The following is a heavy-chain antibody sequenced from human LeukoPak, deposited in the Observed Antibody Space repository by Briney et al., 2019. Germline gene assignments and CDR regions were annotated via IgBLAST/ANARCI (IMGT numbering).Heavy chain of an antibody. CDR3: ARDRSIIPQYYFDY. D-gene: IGHD2-21*01. Sequence: GRSLRLSCAASGFTFSSYSMNWVRQAPGKGLEWVSSISSSSSYIYYADSVKGRFTISRDNAKNSLYLQMNSLRAEDTAVYYCARDRSIIPQYYFDYWGQGTLVTVSS. CDR2: ISSSSSYI. CDR1: GFTFSSYS. J-gene: IGHJ4*02. V-gene: IGHV3-21*01.